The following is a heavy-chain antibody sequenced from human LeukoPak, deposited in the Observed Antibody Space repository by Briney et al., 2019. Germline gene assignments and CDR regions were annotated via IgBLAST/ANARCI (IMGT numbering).Heavy chain of an antibody. CDR2: IIPIFGIA. Sequence: SVTVSYKASGGTFRGYAISWVRQAPGQRLEWMGRIIPIFGIANHAQKFQGRVTITADKSTSTAYMELSSLRSEDTAVYYCARSRKSYCSGGSCYWFDYWGQGTLVTVSS. CDR1: GGTFRGYA. J-gene: IGHJ4*02. D-gene: IGHD2-15*01. V-gene: IGHV1-69*04. CDR3: ARSRKSYCSGGSCYWFDY.